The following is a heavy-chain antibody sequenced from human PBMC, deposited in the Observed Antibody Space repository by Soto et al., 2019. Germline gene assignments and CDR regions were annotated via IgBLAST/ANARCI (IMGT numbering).Heavy chain of an antibody. J-gene: IGHJ6*02. Sequence: KASETLSLTCTVSGGSISSYYWSWIRQPAGKGLEWIGRIYTSGSTNYNPSLKSRVTMSVDTSKNQFSLKLSSVTAADTAVYYCARMGDDFWNYGMDVWGQGTTATVSS. CDR2: IYTSGST. D-gene: IGHD3-3*01. V-gene: IGHV4-4*07. CDR3: ARMGDDFWNYGMDV. CDR1: GGSISSYY.